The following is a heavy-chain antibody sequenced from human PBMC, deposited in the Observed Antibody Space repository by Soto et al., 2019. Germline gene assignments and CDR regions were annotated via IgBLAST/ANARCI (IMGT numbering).Heavy chain of an antibody. CDR2: ISGSGGST. Sequence: GGSLRLSCAASGFTFSSYWMTWVRQAPGKGLEWVSAISGSGGSTYYADSVKGRFTISRDNSKNTLYLQMNSLRAEDTAVYYCAKEDSSSCHHHYRMAVSAQRTTVPVSS. CDR3: AKEDSSSCHHHYRMAV. V-gene: IGHV3-23*01. CDR1: GFTFSSYW. D-gene: IGHD6-13*01. J-gene: IGHJ6*02.